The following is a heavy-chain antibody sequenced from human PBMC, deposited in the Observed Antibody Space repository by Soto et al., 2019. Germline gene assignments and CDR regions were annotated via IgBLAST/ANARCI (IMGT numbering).Heavy chain of an antibody. CDR3: ARDLEDYGDYPSASSAVPLFDY. J-gene: IGHJ4*02. CDR1: GYTFTSYC. D-gene: IGHD4-17*01. Sequence: ASVKVSCKSSGYTFTSYCISWVRQAPGQGLEWMGWISAYNGNTNYAQKLQGRATMTTDTSTSTAYMELRSLRSDDTAVYYCARDLEDYGDYPSASSAVPLFDYWGQGTLVTVS. CDR2: ISAYNGNT. V-gene: IGHV1-18*01.